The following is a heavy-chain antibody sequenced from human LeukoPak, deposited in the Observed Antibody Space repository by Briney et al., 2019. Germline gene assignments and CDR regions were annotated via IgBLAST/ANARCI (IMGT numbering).Heavy chain of an antibody. V-gene: IGHV3-23*01. J-gene: IGHJ4*02. CDR2: ISATGGTT. Sequence: GGSLRLSCAASGFTFSSYGMSWVRQAPGKGLEWVSAISATGGTTYYADSVKGRFTISRDNSKNTLYLQMNSLRAEDTAVYYCAKTGSVRGGYWGQGTLVTVSS. CDR3: AKTGSVRGGY. CDR1: GFTFSSYG. D-gene: IGHD3-10*01.